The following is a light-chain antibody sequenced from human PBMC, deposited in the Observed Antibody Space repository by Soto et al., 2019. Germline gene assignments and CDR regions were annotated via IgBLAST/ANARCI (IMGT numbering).Light chain of an antibody. J-gene: IGKJ3*01. Sequence: EIVLTQSPGTLSLSPGERATLSCRASQSVSSSFLAWYQQKPGQAPRLLIYSTSSRATGIPDRFSGSGSGTDFTLTISRLEPEDFAVYYCQQYGSSLFTFGPGTKVEIK. V-gene: IGKV3-20*01. CDR1: QSVSSSF. CDR2: STS. CDR3: QQYGSSLFT.